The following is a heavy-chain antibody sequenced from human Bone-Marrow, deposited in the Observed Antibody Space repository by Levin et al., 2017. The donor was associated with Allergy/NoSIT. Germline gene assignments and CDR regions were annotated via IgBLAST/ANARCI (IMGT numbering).Heavy chain of an antibody. Sequence: GGSLRLSCAASGFPFNLYWMTWVRQAPGKGLEWVANMKGDGSEISYVDSLKGRFTISRDNTKNSLYLQMNSPRAEDTAVYYCAREDVRAFDMWGQGTLVTVSS. CDR1: GFPFNLYW. J-gene: IGHJ3*02. CDR2: MKGDGSEI. CDR3: AREDVRAFDM. V-gene: IGHV3-7*01. D-gene: IGHD5-24*01.